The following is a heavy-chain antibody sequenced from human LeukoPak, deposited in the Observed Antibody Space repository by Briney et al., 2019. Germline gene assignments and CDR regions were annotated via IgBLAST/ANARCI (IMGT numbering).Heavy chain of an antibody. D-gene: IGHD2-15*01. CDR3: AKVPYCSGGTCYVYFDY. CDR2: ISAYNGNT. CDR1: GYTFTSYG. J-gene: IGHJ4*02. Sequence: ASVKVSCKASGYTFTSYGISWVRQAPGQGLEWMGWISAYNGNTNYAQKLQGRVTMTTDTSTSTAYMELRSLRSDDTALYYCAKVPYCSGGTCYVYFDYWGQGTLVTVSS. V-gene: IGHV1-18*01.